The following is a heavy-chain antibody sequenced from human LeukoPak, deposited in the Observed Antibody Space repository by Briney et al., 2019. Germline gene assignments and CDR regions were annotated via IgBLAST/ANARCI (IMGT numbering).Heavy chain of an antibody. D-gene: IGHD2-2*01. V-gene: IGHV4-34*01. J-gene: IGHJ4*02. CDR2: INHSGST. Sequence: PSETLSLTCSVYGGSFSGYYWSWIRQPPGKGLEWIGEINHSGSTNYNPSLKSRVTISVDPSKNQFSLKLSSVTAADTAVYYCARGSSYCSSTSCRSQDFDYWGQGTLVTVSS. CDR3: ARGSSYCSSTSCRSQDFDY. CDR1: GGSFSGYY.